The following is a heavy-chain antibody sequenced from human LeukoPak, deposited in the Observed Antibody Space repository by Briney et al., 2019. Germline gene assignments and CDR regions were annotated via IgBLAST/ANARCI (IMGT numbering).Heavy chain of an antibody. D-gene: IGHD4/OR15-4a*01. CDR2: ISSGGLTI. CDR1: GFTFSTYT. CDR3: ARDFDYGGYIDF. J-gene: IGHJ4*02. V-gene: IGHV3-48*04. Sequence: GGTLRLSCVASGFTFSTYTFNWVRLAPGKGLEWLSYISSGGLTIFYADSVKGRFTISRDNTKNAIYLDMTNLRAEDTAVYYCARDFDYGGYIDFWGQGTLVAVSS.